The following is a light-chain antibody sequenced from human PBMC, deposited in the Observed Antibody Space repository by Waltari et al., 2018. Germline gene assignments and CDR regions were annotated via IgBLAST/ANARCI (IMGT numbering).Light chain of an antibody. V-gene: IGLV3-1*01. CDR1: KLGDKY. CDR2: EDN. Sequence: SYDLTQPPSVSVSPGQTATITCFGDKLGDKYTSWYQQKPGQSPVLVIYEDNKRPPGIPERFSCSNSGNTATLTISGTQSMDEADYYCQAWDTFIVVFGLGTKFTVL. J-gene: IGLJ1*01. CDR3: QAWDTFIVV.